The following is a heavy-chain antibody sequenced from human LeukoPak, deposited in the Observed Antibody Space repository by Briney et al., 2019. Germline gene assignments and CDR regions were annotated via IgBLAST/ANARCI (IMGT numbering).Heavy chain of an antibody. Sequence: SQTLSLTCTVSGGSISSGDFYWSWIRQPPGKGLEWIGYIYYSGSTYYNPSLKSRVTISVDTSKNQFSLKLSSVTAADTAVYYCARGSVPKGGMDVWGQGTTVTVSS. CDR3: ARGSVPKGGMDV. J-gene: IGHJ6*02. CDR2: IYYSGST. CDR1: GGSISSGDFY. V-gene: IGHV4-30-4*01. D-gene: IGHD6-6*01.